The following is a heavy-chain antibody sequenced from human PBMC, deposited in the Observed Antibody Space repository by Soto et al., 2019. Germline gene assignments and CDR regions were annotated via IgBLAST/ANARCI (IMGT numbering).Heavy chain of an antibody. V-gene: IGHV1-69*13. D-gene: IGHD3-22*01. Sequence: SVKVSCKASGGTFSSYAISWVRQAPGQGLEWMGGIIPIFGTANYAQKFQGRVTITADESTSTAYMELSSLRSEDTAVYYCARDPQYYYDSSGYYSRENAFDILGQLTMVTVSS. J-gene: IGHJ3*02. CDR1: GGTFSSYA. CDR2: IIPIFGTA. CDR3: ARDPQYYYDSSGYYSRENAFDI.